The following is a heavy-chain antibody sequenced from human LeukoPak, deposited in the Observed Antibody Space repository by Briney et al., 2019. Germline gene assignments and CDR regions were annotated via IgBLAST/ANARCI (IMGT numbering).Heavy chain of an antibody. CDR1: GFTFSSYW. CDR3: ARERGSGSYHPFDP. D-gene: IGHD3-10*01. Sequence: QPGGSLRLSCTASGFTFSSYWMSWVRQAPGKGLEWVANIKQDGTEKYYVDSVKGRFTISRDNAKNSLYLQMNSLRAEDTAGYYCARERGSGSYHPFDPWGQGTLATVSS. CDR2: IKQDGTEK. J-gene: IGHJ5*02. V-gene: IGHV3-7*01.